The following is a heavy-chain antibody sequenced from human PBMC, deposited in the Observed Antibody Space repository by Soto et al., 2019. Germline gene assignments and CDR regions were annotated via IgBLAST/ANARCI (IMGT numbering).Heavy chain of an antibody. Sequence: EVQLVESGGGLVPPGGSVRLSCAASGFIFRMYWMHWVRQGPGKGLVWISRIYNDGTYSDYADSVGGRFTISRDNVNDTLYLQMNNLRAEDSGLYYCTRGPRPISTGTGAYWGQGTQVTVSS. CDR2: IYNDGTYS. CDR1: GFIFRMYW. J-gene: IGHJ4*02. D-gene: IGHD3-10*01. V-gene: IGHV3-74*01. CDR3: TRGPRPISTGTGAY.